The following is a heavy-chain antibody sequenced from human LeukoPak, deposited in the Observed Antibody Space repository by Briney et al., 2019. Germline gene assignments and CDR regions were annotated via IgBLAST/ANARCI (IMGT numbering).Heavy chain of an antibody. CDR3: APAHTSSWYMDY. J-gene: IGHJ4*02. CDR1: GGSISSYY. V-gene: IGHV4-59*01. Sequence: KPSETLSLTCSVSGGSISSYYWSWIRQPPGKGLEWIGYIYSSGSTYYNPSLKSRVTISVDTSENQLSLRLNSVTAADTALYYCAPAHTSSWYMDYWGQGTLVTVSS. D-gene: IGHD6-13*01. CDR2: IYSSGST.